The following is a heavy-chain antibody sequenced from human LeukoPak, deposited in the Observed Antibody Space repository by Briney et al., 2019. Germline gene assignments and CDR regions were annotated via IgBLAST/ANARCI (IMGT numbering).Heavy chain of an antibody. V-gene: IGHV3-72*01. J-gene: IGHJ4*02. CDR2: TRNKANSYTT. CDR1: GFTFSDHY. D-gene: IGHD3-22*01. CDR3: VRMIVAGSDFDH. Sequence: GGSLRLSCAASGFTFSDHYMDWVRQAPGKGLEWVGRTRNKANSYTTEYAASVKGRFTISRDESENSLYLQMNSLKTEDTAVYYCVRMIVAGSDFDHWGQGTLVTVSS.